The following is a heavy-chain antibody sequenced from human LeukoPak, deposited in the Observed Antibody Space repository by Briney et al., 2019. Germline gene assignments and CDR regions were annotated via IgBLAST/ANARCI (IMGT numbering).Heavy chain of an antibody. Sequence: GGSLRLSCVASGFIVSSNYMSWVRQAPGKGLEWISFIRHDSSDIYYADSVKGRFTISRDNAKNSLYLQMNSLRVEDTAVYYCARDWFGELIWGQGTLVTVSS. V-gene: IGHV3-48*01. CDR3: ARDWFGELI. CDR2: IRHDSSDI. J-gene: IGHJ4*02. CDR1: GFIVSSNY. D-gene: IGHD3-10*01.